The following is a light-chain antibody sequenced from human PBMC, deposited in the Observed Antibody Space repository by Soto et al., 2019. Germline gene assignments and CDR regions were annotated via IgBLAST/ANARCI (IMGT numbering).Light chain of an antibody. CDR3: SSYTSVNTEV. CDR1: NSDVGGYNF. CDR2: EVF. V-gene: IGLV2-14*01. Sequence: QSALTQPASVSGSPGQSITISCTGTNSDVGGYNFVSWYQQYPGRAPKLMICEVFNRPSGVSNRFSGSKSGNTASLTISGLQAEDEADYYCSSYTSVNTEVFGGGTQLTVL. J-gene: IGLJ2*01.